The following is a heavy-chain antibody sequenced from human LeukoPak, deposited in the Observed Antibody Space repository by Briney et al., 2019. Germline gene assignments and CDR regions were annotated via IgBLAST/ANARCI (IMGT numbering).Heavy chain of an antibody. D-gene: IGHD1-1*01. J-gene: IGHJ4*02. V-gene: IGHV3-66*01. Sequence: PGGSLRLSCAASEFSVGSNYMTWVRQAPGKGLEWVSLIYSGGSTYYADSVKGRFTISRDNSKNTLYLQMNSLRAEDTAVYYCAKVMTTAKLERLFDYWGQGTLVTVSS. CDR2: IYSGGST. CDR3: AKVMTTAKLERLFDY. CDR1: EFSVGSNY.